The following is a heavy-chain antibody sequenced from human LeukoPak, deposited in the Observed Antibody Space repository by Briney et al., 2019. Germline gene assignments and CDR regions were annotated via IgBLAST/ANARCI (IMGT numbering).Heavy chain of an antibody. D-gene: IGHD3-10*01. J-gene: IGHJ4*02. V-gene: IGHV3-11*01. CDR2: VSKSGSTI. Sequence: PGGSLRLSCAASGFTFSDYYMSWIRQAPGKGLEWVSYVSKSGSTIYYADFVKGRFTISRDNGKNSLYLQMNSLRAEDTGMYYCAREGRTYGSDYWGQGTLVTVSS. CDR3: AREGRTYGSDY. CDR1: GFTFSDYY.